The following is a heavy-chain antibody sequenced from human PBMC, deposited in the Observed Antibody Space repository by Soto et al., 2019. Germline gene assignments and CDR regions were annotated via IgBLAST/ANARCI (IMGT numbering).Heavy chain of an antibody. V-gene: IGHV3-30-3*01. CDR1: GFTFSSFF. CDR3: ARFGWYDY. D-gene: IGHD6-19*01. J-gene: IGHJ4*02. CDR2: ISYEGDKK. Sequence: QVQLVESGGGVVQPGRSLRLSCAASGFTFSSFFMHWVRQAPGRGLECVASISYEGDKKYYLDSVKDRFTISRDNSKRTLSLQMNSLRPDDTAVYYCARFGWYDYWGQGTLVAVSS.